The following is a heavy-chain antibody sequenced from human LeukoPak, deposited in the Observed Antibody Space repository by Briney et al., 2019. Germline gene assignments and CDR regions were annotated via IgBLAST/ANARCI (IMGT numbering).Heavy chain of an antibody. V-gene: IGHV3-30-3*01. D-gene: IGHD3-10*01. CDR3: VKDRTGTYTLDY. J-gene: IGHJ4*02. Sequence: GWSLRLSCAATGFTFSNYAIHWGRQAPGKGLEWVAFISDDGSRQHYADSVKGRLTTTRDNSKNTLTLQMSSLRAEDTAVYYCVKDRTGTYTLDYWGQGTLVTVSS. CDR1: GFTFSNYA. CDR2: ISDDGSRQ.